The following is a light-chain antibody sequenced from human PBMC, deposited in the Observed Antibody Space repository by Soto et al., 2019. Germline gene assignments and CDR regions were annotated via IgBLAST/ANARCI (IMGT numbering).Light chain of an antibody. J-gene: IGKJ4*01. Sequence: DIQMTQSPSSLSASVGDRVTITCRASQSISSYLNWYQQKPGKAPKLLIYAASSLQSGVPSRFNGRGTGTDFTLAISSLQPEDFATYYCQQSYSTPDTFGGGTKVEIK. CDR1: QSISSY. V-gene: IGKV1-39*01. CDR3: QQSYSTPDT. CDR2: AAS.